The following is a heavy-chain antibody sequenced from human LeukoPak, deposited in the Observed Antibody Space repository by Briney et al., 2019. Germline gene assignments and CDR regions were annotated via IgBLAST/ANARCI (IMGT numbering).Heavy chain of an antibody. D-gene: IGHD1-1*01. CDR2: IYFSGST. Sequence: SETLSLTCTVSGGSISYSYYYWAWIRQPPGKGLEWIGSIYFSGSTAYNPSLKSRVTISVDTSKNQFSLKMNSVTAADTAVYYCARDVRDNSDSYKVIDYWGRGTLVTVSS. CDR3: ARDVRDNSDSYKVIDY. J-gene: IGHJ4*02. CDR1: GGSISYSYYY. V-gene: IGHV4-39*07.